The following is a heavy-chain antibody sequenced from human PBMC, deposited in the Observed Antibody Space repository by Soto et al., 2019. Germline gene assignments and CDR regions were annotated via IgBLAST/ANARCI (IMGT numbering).Heavy chain of an antibody. D-gene: IGHD6-6*01. J-gene: IGHJ6*03. CDR2: ISWNSGSI. CDR3: AKAYRPGRYSSSSVYYYYYMDV. CDR1: GFTFDDYA. Sequence: GGSLRLSCAASGFTFDDYAMHWVRQAPGKGLEWVSGISWNSGSIGYADSVKGRFTISRDNAKNSLYLQMNSLRAEDTALYYCAKAYRPGRYSSSSVYYYYYMDVWGKGTTVTVSS. V-gene: IGHV3-9*01.